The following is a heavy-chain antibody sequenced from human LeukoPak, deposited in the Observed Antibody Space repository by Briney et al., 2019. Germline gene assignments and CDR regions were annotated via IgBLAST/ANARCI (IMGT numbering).Heavy chain of an antibody. CDR3: ASPTTVVPYYYYYGMDV. CDR1: GYTFTSYV. D-gene: IGHD4-11*01. CDR2: MNPNSGNT. J-gene: IGHJ6*02. Sequence: GASVKVSCKASGYTFTSYVINWVRQATGQGLEWMGWMNPNSGNTGYAQKFQGRVTMTRNTSISTAYMELSSLRSEDTAVYYCASPTTVVPYYYYYGMDVWGQGTTVTVSS. V-gene: IGHV1-8*01.